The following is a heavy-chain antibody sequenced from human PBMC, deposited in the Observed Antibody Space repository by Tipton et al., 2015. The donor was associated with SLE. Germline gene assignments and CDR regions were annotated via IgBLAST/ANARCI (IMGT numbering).Heavy chain of an antibody. Sequence: SLRLSCAASGFTFDDYAMHWVRQTLGKGLEWVSGISWNSGTIRYADSVKGRFIISRDNTKNSLYLQMNSLRVDDTAVYYCARASFGNFYPEYYFDFWGQGTLVSVSS. D-gene: IGHD1-14*01. J-gene: IGHJ4*02. CDR2: ISWNSGTI. CDR1: GFTFDDYA. CDR3: ARASFGNFYPEYYFDF. V-gene: IGHV3-9*01.